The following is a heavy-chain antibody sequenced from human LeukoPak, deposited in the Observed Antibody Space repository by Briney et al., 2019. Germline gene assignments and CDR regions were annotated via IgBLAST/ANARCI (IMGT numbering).Heavy chain of an antibody. CDR1: GFTFSSYA. CDR2: ISGSGGYT. CDR3: AKSRDLTIVVGLLDY. Sequence: GGSLRLSCTASGFTFSSYAMSWVRQAPEKGLEWVSAISGSGGYTYYADSVKGRFTFSRDNSKNTVYLQMNSLRAEDTAIYYCAKSRDLTIVVGLLDYWGQGTLVTVSS. V-gene: IGHV3-23*01. D-gene: IGHD3-22*01. J-gene: IGHJ4*02.